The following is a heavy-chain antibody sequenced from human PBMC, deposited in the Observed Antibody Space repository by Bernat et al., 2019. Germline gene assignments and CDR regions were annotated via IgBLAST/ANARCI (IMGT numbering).Heavy chain of an antibody. V-gene: IGHV3-33*01. CDR2: IWYGGSNK. CDR3: ARESSDVDTAMAPLLDSMGFDP. CDR1: GFTFSSYG. Sequence: QVQLVESGGGVVQPGRSLRLSCAASGFTFSSYGMHWVRQAPGKWLEWVAVIWYGGSNKYYADSVKSRFTISSDNSKNQLYLQMNSRRAEDTAVYYCARESSDVDTAMAPLLDSMGFDPWGQGTLVTVSS. D-gene: IGHD5-18*01. J-gene: IGHJ5*02.